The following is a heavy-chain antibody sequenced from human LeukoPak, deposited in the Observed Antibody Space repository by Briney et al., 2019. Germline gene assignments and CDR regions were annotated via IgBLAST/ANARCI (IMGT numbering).Heavy chain of an antibody. Sequence: PGGSLRLSCAASGFTVSSNYMSWVRQAPGKGLEWVGFIRSKAYRGTTEYAASVKGRFTISRDDSKSVVYLQMNSLKSEDTAVYYCSRGPIQLWVHNGVDVWGQGTTVTVPS. CDR2: IRSKAYRGTT. J-gene: IGHJ6*02. D-gene: IGHD5-18*01. CDR1: GFTVSSNY. CDR3: SRGPIQLWVHNGVDV. V-gene: IGHV3-49*04.